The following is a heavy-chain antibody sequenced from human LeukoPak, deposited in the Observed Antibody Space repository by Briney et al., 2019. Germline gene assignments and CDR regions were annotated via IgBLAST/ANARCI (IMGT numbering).Heavy chain of an antibody. Sequence: SETLSLTCTVSGGSISSYYWSWIRQPPGKGLEWIGYFYYSGSTNYNPSLKSRVTISVDTSKNQFSLKLSSVTAADTAVYYCARDYCSGGSCHNWFDPWGQGTLVTVSS. CDR3: ARDYCSGGSCHNWFDP. V-gene: IGHV4-59*01. D-gene: IGHD2-15*01. CDR1: GGSISSYY. J-gene: IGHJ5*02. CDR2: FYYSGST.